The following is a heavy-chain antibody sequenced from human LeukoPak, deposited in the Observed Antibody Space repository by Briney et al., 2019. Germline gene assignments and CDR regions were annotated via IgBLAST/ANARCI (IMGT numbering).Heavy chain of an antibody. CDR1: GGSIRSGGYY. CDR2: IYYSGST. CDR3: ARSPYDGGFGEFNGDY. V-gene: IGHV4-31*03. J-gene: IGHJ4*02. D-gene: IGHD3-10*01. Sequence: NASQTLSLTCTVSGGSIRSGGYYWGWIRQHPGQGLEWIAHIYYSGSTSYNPSLKSRAAISVDMSETHFSLKLTSVTAADTAIYYCARSPYDGGFGEFNGDYWGQGTLVTVSS.